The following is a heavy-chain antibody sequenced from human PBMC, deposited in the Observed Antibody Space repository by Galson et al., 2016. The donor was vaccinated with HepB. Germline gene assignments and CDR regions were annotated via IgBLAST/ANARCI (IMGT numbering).Heavy chain of an antibody. CDR2: ISASATSK. V-gene: IGHV3-23*01. CDR3: AKDRPLRSFYWLFRYYFAY. D-gene: IGHD3-9*01. CDR1: GFTFSTYA. Sequence: SLRLSCAASGFTFSTYAMGWVRQAPGKGLEWVSGISASATSKYYADSVKGRFTISRDNSKNTLYLQMNSLRAADTAVYYCAKDRPLRSFYWLFRYYFAYWGQGTLVTVSS. J-gene: IGHJ4*02.